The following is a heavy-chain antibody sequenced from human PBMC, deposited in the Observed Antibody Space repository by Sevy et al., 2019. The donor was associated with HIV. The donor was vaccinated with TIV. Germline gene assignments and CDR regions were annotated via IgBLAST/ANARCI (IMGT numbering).Heavy chain of an antibody. Sequence: GGSLRLSCAASGFTFSSYWMTWVRQAPGKGLEWVANIKQDGSDEYYVDSVKGRFTISRDNAKNSPYLQMNSLRGEDTAVYYCARSRGWRDAFDIWGQGTMVTVSS. CDR3: ARSRGWRDAFDI. D-gene: IGHD3-10*01. CDR2: IKQDGSDE. V-gene: IGHV3-7*01. CDR1: GFTFSSYW. J-gene: IGHJ3*02.